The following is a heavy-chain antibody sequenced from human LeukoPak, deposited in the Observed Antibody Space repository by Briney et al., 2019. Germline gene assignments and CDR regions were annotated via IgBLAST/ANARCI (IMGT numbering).Heavy chain of an antibody. CDR1: GFTFGNSW. J-gene: IGHJ3*01. D-gene: IGHD1-14*01. CDR3: VVVVEPPDSDGFDV. V-gene: IGHV3-74*01. CDR2: INADGSTA. Sequence: GGSLRLSCAASGFTFGNSWVPWVRQAPGKGLVWVSLINADGSTATYADSVKGRFTISRDNARNTLSLQMNSQTIEDTAVYYCVVVVEPPDSDGFDVWGQGTMITVSS.